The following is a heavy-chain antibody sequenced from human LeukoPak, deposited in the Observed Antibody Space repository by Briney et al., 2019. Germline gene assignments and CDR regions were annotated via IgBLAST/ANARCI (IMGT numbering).Heavy chain of an antibody. Sequence: GGSLRLSCAGSGFTFDDYAMHWVRQAPGKGLEWVSGISWNSGNIGYADSVKGRFIVSRDNAKNSLYLQMNSLRDEDMALYYCAKGRSGNYYGSGPLDYWGQGTLVTVSS. CDR2: ISWNSGNI. D-gene: IGHD3-10*01. J-gene: IGHJ4*02. CDR1: GFTFDDYA. V-gene: IGHV3-9*03. CDR3: AKGRSGNYYGSGPLDY.